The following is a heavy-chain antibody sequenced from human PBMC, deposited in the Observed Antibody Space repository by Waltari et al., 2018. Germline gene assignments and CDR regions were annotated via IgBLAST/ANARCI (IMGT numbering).Heavy chain of an antibody. V-gene: IGHV4-4*07. J-gene: IGHJ4*02. CDR1: GGSLSSYY. CDR2: IYTSGST. D-gene: IGHD3-22*01. Sequence: QVQLQESGPGLVKPSETLSLTCPVPGGSLSSYYWRWIRQPAGKGLEWIGRIYTSGSTNYNPSLKSRVTMSVDTSKNQFSLKLSSVTAADTAVYYCASYDSSGFFDYWGQGTLVTVSS. CDR3: ASYDSSGFFDY.